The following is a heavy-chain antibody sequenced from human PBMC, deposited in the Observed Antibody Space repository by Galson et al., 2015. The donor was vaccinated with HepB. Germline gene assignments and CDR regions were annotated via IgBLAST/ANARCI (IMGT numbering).Heavy chain of an antibody. V-gene: IGHV3-30-3*01. D-gene: IGHD4-17*01. CDR1: GFTFSSYS. CDR2: ISYDGVRE. J-gene: IGHJ6*02. CDR3: ARPDGDYYYGMDV. Sequence: SLRLSCAAFGFTFSSYSMHWVRQAPGKGLEWVAVISYDGVREYYADSVKGRFTISRDNSKNTLYLQLNSLRAEDTALYYCARPDGDYYYGMDVWGQGTTVTVSS.